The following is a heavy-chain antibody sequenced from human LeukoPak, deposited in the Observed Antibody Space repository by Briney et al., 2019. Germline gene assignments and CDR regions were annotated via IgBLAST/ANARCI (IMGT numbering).Heavy chain of an antibody. V-gene: IGHV5-51*01. D-gene: IGHD1-26*01. CDR3: ARSVGSRFDY. J-gene: IGHJ4*02. CDR2: IYPGDSDT. CDR1: GYSFTSYW. Sequence: GESLKISCKGSGYSFTSYWIGWVRQIPGKGLELMGIIYPGDSDTRYSPSFQGHVTISADKTISTAYLQWSSLKASDTAMYYCARSVGSRFDYWGQGTLVTVSS.